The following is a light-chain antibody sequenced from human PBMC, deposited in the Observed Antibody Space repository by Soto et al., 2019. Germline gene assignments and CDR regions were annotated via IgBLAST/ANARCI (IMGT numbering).Light chain of an antibody. CDR2: DAS. V-gene: IGKV3-11*01. CDR3: QQRNVWPPVT. J-gene: IGKJ5*01. CDR1: QSVTIK. Sequence: EVVLTQSPDTLSLSPGERVTLSCRASQSVTIKLPWYQQKHGQAPRLLIYDASTQPTRIQARYSGSESGTDITHTISSLAPADSAVYYCQQRNVWPPVTFGQGTRMEIK.